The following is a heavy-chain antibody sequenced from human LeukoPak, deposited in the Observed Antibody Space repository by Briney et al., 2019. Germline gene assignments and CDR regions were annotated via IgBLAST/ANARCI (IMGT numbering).Heavy chain of an antibody. V-gene: IGHV3-7*01. CDR2: IKQDGSEK. Sequence: GGSLRLSCAASGFTFSSYWMSWVRQAPGKGLEWVANIKQDGSEKYYVDSVKGRFTISRDNAKNSLYLQMNSLRAEDTAVYYCARDYSSSWYGSRSGKYYFDYWGQGTLATVSS. D-gene: IGHD6-13*01. CDR3: ARDYSSSWYGSRSGKYYFDY. J-gene: IGHJ4*02. CDR1: GFTFSSYW.